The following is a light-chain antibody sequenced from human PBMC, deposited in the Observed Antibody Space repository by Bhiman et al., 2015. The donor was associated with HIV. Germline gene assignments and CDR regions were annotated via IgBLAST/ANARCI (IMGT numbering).Light chain of an antibody. CDR2: EVT. V-gene: IGLV2-14*01. J-gene: IGLJ1*01. CDR1: SSDVGAYNS. Sequence: QSALTQPPSASGSPGQSVTISCTGTSSDVGAYNSVSWYQHHPGKAPKLLIYEVTKRPSGVSNRFSGSKSGNTASLTISGLQAEDEADYYCSSYTSSSTFYVFGTGTKVTVL. CDR3: SSYTSSSTFYV.